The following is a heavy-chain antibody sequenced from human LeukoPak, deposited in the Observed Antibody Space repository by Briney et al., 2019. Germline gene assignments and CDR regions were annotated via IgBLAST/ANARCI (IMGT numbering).Heavy chain of an antibody. D-gene: IGHD3-22*01. J-gene: IGHJ4*02. CDR1: GFTFRNAW. V-gene: IGHV3-15*01. CDR3: TTTYNYDSSGSIVDY. CDR2: IKSKTDGGTT. Sequence: GGSLRLSCAASGFTFRNAWMTWVRQAPGKGLEWVGRIKSKTDGGTTDYAAPVKVRFTISRDDSKNTLYLQMNSLKTEDTALYHCTTTYNYDSSGSIVDYWGQGTLVTVSS.